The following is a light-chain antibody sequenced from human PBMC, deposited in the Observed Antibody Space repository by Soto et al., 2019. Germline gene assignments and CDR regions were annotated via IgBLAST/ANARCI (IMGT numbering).Light chain of an antibody. J-gene: IGKJ4*01. CDR3: QQTYTSPLT. V-gene: IGKV1-39*01. Sequence: DIQMTQSPSTLSGSVGDRVTITCRASQTISSWLAWYQQKPGKAPNLLIYAASTLQSGVPSRFTGSGSGTDFTLTISSLQPEDFATYYCQQTYTSPLTFGGGTKVDIK. CDR1: QTISSW. CDR2: AAS.